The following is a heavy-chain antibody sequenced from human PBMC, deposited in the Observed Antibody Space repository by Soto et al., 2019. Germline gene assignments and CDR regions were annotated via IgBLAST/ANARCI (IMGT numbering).Heavy chain of an antibody. J-gene: IGHJ3*02. CDR3: ARVGGVPIAARPGSAFDI. D-gene: IGHD6-6*01. CDR2: IYYSGST. V-gene: IGHV4-59*01. CDR1: GGSISSYY. Sequence: SETLSLTCTVSGGSISSYYWSWIRQPPGKGLEWIGYIYYSGSTSYNPSLKSRVTISVDTSKNQLSLRLSSVTAADTAVYYCARVGGVPIAARPGSAFDIWGQGTMVTVAS.